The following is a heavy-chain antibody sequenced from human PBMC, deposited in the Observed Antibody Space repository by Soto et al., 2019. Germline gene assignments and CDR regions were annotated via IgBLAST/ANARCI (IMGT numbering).Heavy chain of an antibody. V-gene: IGHV3-21*01. CDR3: ARTLVVRGIITNVLDL. CDR2: ISSDRSDI. Sequence: GGSLRLSCAASGFTISSYKMNWVRQAPGKGLEWVSYISSDRSDIFYADSMDGRIAISRDNAKNSLSLQINSLRAEDTALYYCARTLVVRGIITNVLDLWGRGTLVTVSS. CDR1: GFTISSYK. J-gene: IGHJ4*02. D-gene: IGHD3-10*01.